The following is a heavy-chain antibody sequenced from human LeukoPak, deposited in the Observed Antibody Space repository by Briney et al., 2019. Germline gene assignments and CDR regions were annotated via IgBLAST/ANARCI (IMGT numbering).Heavy chain of an antibody. V-gene: IGHV3-21*04. CDR3: ARRTTYVDY. D-gene: IGHD4-17*01. Sequence: GGSLRLSCAASGFTFSSSSMNWVRQAPGKGLEWVSPISSSSSDIYYADSVKGRFTISRDNDKNSLYLQMNSLRAEDTAVYYCARRTTYVDYWGQGTLVTVSS. CDR1: GFTFSSSS. CDR2: ISSSSSDI. J-gene: IGHJ4*02.